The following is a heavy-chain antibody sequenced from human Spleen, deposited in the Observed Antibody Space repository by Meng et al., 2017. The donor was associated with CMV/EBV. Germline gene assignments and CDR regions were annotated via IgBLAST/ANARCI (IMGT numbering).Heavy chain of an antibody. J-gene: IGHJ4*02. D-gene: IGHD4-23*01. CDR2: ITNSSSYI. CDR1: GFIFSGYS. Sequence: GESLKISCAASGFIFSGYSMNWVRQAPGKGLEWVSSITNSSSYIYYADSVKGRFTISRDNAKNSLYLQMNSLRAEDTAVYYCARDTSTAGGNSRGDFDYWGQGTLVTSPQ. V-gene: IGHV3-21*01. CDR3: ARDTSTAGGNSRGDFDY.